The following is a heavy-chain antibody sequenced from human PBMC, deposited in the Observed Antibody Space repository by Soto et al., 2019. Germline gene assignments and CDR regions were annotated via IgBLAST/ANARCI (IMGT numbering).Heavy chain of an antibody. CDR3: ARWVRGDPYYFDY. J-gene: IGHJ4*02. Sequence: GGSLSLSCAASGFTFSNYYMCWIRQAPGKGLEWVSYNSSSSSYTNYADSVKGRFTISRDNANNPQYLQMNSLRAEDKAVYYGARWVRGDPYYFDYWGQGTLVTVSS. CDR2: NSSSSSYT. CDR1: GFTFSNYY. V-gene: IGHV3-11*06. D-gene: IGHD3-10*01.